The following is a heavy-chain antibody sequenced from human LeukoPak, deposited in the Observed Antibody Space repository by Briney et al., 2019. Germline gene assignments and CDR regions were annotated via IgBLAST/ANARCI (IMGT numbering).Heavy chain of an antibody. J-gene: IGHJ3*02. D-gene: IGHD6-6*01. CDR1: EFTFTSYE. CDR3: ARGPSIAARYDAFDI. V-gene: IGHV3-48*03. CDR2: ISSSGNTI. Sequence: PGGSLRLSCAASEFTFTSYELNWVRQAPGKGLEWVSYISSSGNTISYADSVKGRITISRDNAKNSLYLQVISLRAEDTAVYYCARGPSIAARYDAFDIWGQGTMVTVSS.